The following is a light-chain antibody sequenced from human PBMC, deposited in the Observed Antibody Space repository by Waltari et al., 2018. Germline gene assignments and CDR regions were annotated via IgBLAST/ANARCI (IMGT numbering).Light chain of an antibody. J-gene: IGLJ2*01. V-gene: IGLV2-23*01. CDR3: CSYVGGAKVT. Sequence: QSALTQPASVSGSPGQSITFSCTGTASDAGPYKLVSWYQHHPGTAPKLIIYDGDKRPSGVSILFSASKSVDTASLTISGLQSEDEADYYCCSYVGGAKVTFGGGTKVTVL. CDR2: DGD. CDR1: ASDAGPYKL.